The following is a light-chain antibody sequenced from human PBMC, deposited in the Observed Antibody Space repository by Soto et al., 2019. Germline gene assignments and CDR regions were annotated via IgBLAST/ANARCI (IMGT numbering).Light chain of an antibody. J-gene: IGKJ1*01. Sequence: EIVLTQSPGTLSLSPGERATLSCRASQSVNTIFLAWYQQKPGQAPRLLIYGASSRATGIPDRFSGSGSGTDFTLTISRLEPEDFAVYYCQQYGSSPTFGQGTRWISN. V-gene: IGKV3-20*01. CDR1: QSVNTIF. CDR3: QQYGSSPT. CDR2: GAS.